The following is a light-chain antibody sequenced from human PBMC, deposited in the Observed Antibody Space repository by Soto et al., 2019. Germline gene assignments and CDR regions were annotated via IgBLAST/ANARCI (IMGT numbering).Light chain of an antibody. Sequence: DIQMTQSPSSVSASVGDRVTITCRASQGIGTWLAWYQQKPGKGPNLLIYAASSLFSGVPSRFSGSGSGADFTLTISSLQPEDFATYYCQQADSLPLVTFGQGTRLEIK. CDR3: QQADSLPLVT. J-gene: IGKJ5*01. CDR1: QGIGTW. CDR2: AAS. V-gene: IGKV1-12*01.